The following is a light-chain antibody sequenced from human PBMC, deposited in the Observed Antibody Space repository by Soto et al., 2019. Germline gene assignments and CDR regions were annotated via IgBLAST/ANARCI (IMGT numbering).Light chain of an antibody. V-gene: IGKV1-13*02. J-gene: IGKJ4*01. CDR2: DAS. Sequence: AIQLTQSPSSLSASVGDRVTITCRASQGISSALAWYQQKPGKAPKLLIYDASSLESGVPSRFSGSGSGTDFTLTSSSLQPEEFATYYCQQFNSYPLTFGGGTKVEIK. CDR1: QGISSA. CDR3: QQFNSYPLT.